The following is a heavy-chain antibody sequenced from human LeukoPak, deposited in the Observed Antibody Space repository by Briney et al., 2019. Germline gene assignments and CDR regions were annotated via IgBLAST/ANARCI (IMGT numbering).Heavy chain of an antibody. CDR1: GGSFSGYY. Sequence: SETLSLTCAVYGGSFSGYYWSWIRQPPGKGLEWIATISHSGTTDYKSTLESRLTISMDTSKNLFSLRLTSVTAADTAVYYCAREGAVPGIDPWGQGTLVTVSS. J-gene: IGHJ5*02. D-gene: IGHD3-16*01. CDR2: ISHSGTT. CDR3: AREGAVPGIDP. V-gene: IGHV4-34*01.